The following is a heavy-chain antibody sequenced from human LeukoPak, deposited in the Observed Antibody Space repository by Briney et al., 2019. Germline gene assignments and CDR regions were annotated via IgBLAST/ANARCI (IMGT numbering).Heavy chain of an antibody. CDR2: ISGSGGST. J-gene: IGHJ4*02. CDR1: GFTFSSYA. D-gene: IGHD3-3*01. V-gene: IGHV3-23*01. CDR3: AKATYYDFWSGYYFDY. Sequence: GVLRLSCAASGFTFSSYAMSWVRQAPGKGLEWVSAISGSGGSTYYADSVKGRFTISRDNSKNTLYLQMNSLRAEDTAVYYCAKATYYDFWSGYYFDYWGQGTLVTVSS.